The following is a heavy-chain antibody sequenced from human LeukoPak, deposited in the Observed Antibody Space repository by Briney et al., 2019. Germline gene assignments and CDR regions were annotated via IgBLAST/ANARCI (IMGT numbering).Heavy chain of an antibody. CDR3: ARGVYDILTGYCYGMDV. CDR1: GFTVSSNY. V-gene: IGHV3-53*04. J-gene: IGHJ6*02. D-gene: IGHD3-9*01. Sequence: QAGGSLRLSCAASGFTVSSNYMSWVRQAPGKGLEWVSVIYSGGSTYYADSVKGRFTISRHESKNTLYLQMNSLRAEDTAVYYCARGVYDILTGYCYGMDVWGQGTTVTVSS. CDR2: IYSGGST.